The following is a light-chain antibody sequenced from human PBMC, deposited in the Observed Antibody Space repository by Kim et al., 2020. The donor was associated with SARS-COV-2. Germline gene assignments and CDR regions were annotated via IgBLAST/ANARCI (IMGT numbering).Light chain of an antibody. CDR3: QQYGSSTGLT. J-gene: IGKJ4*01. V-gene: IGKV3-20*01. Sequence: EIVLTQSPGTLSLSPGERATLSCRASQSVSSSYLAWYQQKPGQAPRLLIYGASSRATGIPDRFSGSGSGTDFTLTISRLEPEDFAVYYCQQYGSSTGLTFGRDQGGYQ. CDR1: QSVSSSY. CDR2: GAS.